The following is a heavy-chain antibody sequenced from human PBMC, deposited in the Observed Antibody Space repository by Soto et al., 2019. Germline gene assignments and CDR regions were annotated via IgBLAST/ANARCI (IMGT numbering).Heavy chain of an antibody. CDR3: ARLVADPYYYDYGLDV. CDR1: GFSLTTGRMG. V-gene: IGHV2-26*01. Sequence: QVTLKESGPVLVKATETLTLTCTVSGFSLTTGRMGVSWIRQPPGKALEWLAHIFSNAERSYNSSLQPRLTHSDETSKGQVVLTTTDVGPVDTATYYCARLVADPYYYDYGLDVWGPGTTVSVSS. J-gene: IGHJ6*02. CDR2: IFSNAER.